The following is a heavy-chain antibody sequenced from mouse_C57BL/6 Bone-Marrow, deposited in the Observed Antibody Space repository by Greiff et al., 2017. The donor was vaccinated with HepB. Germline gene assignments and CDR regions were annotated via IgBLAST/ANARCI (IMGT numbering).Heavy chain of an antibody. V-gene: IGHV5-4*01. CDR1: GFTFSSYA. CDR3: ARDEMGVYYFDY. Sequence: DVKLVESGGGLVKPGGSLKLSCAASGFTFSSYAMSWVRQTPEKRLEWVATISDGGSYTYYPDNVKGRFTISRDNAKNNLYLQMSHLKSEDTAMYYCARDEMGVYYFDYWGQGTTLTVSS. CDR2: ISDGGSYT. J-gene: IGHJ2*01. D-gene: IGHD2-3*01.